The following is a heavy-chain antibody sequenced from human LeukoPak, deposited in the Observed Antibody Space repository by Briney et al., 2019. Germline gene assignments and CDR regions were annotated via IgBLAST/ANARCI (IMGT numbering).Heavy chain of an antibody. Sequence: SVKVSRKASGGTFSSYAISWVRQAPGQGLEWMGRIIPIFGTANYAQKFQGRVTITTDESTSTDYMELSSLRSEDTAVYYCARDLTHDYLRRGHFDYWGQGILVTVSS. CDR3: ARDLTHDYLRRGHFDY. J-gene: IGHJ4*02. CDR2: IIPIFGTA. V-gene: IGHV1-69*05. CDR1: GGTFSSYA. D-gene: IGHD4-11*01.